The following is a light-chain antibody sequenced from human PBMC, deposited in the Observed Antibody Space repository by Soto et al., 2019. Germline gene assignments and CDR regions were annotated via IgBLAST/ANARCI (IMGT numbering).Light chain of an antibody. Sequence: QSGLTQPPSASGTPGQRVTISCSGSSSNIGTYTVNWYQQFPGTAPKLLIYNNDQRPSGVPDRFSGFKYGTAASLAISGLQSEDEAEYYCAAWDDSLSGLYVFGTGTKVTVL. J-gene: IGLJ1*01. V-gene: IGLV1-44*01. CDR2: NND. CDR3: AAWDDSLSGLYV. CDR1: SSNIGTYT.